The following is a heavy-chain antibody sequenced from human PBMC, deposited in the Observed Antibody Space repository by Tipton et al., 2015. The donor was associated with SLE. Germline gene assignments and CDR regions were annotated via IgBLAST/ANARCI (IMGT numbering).Heavy chain of an antibody. V-gene: IGHV3-30*02. CDR1: GFTFSSYG. CDR3: AKVDSSQTSYYYYGMDV. CDR2: IRFDGSNK. J-gene: IGHJ6*02. D-gene: IGHD6-13*01. Sequence: QLVQSGGGVVQPGGSLRLSCAASGFTFSSYGMHWVRQAPGKGLEWVAFIRFDGSNKYYADSVKGRFTISRDNSRNTLYLQMNSLRAEDTAVYYCAKVDSSQTSYYYYGMDVWGQGTLVTVSS.